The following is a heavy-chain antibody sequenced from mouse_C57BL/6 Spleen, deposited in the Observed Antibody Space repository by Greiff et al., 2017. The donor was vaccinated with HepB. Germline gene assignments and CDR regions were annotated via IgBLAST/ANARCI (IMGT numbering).Heavy chain of an antibody. V-gene: IGHV1-50*01. Sequence: VQLQQPGAELVKPGASVKLSCKASGYTFTSYWMQWVKQRPGQGLEWIGEIDPSDSYTNYNQKFKGKATLTVDTSSSTAYMQLSSLTSEDSAVYYCARGIYYDYGYAMDYWGQGTSVTVSS. D-gene: IGHD2-4*01. CDR3: ARGIYYDYGYAMDY. CDR1: GYTFTSYW. J-gene: IGHJ4*01. CDR2: IDPSDSYT.